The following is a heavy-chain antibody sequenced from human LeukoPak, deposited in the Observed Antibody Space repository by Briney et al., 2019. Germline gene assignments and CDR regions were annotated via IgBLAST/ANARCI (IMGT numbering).Heavy chain of an antibody. D-gene: IGHD6-6*01. CDR2: IRYDGSNK. Sequence: PGGSLRLSCAASGFTFSSYGMHWVRQAPGKGLEWAAFIRYDGSNKYYTDSVKGRFTISRDNSKNTLYLQMNSLRAEDTAVYYCAKDQYSSSYYFDYWGQGTLVTVSS. V-gene: IGHV3-30*02. J-gene: IGHJ4*02. CDR3: AKDQYSSSYYFDY. CDR1: GFTFSSYG.